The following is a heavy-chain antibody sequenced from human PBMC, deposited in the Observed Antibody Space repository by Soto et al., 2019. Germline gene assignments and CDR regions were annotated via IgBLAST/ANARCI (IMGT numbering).Heavy chain of an antibody. D-gene: IGHD6-19*01. V-gene: IGHV4-34*01. CDR2: INHSGGT. CDR1: GGSFSGYY. J-gene: IGHJ4*02. Sequence: PSETLSLTXAVYGGSFSGYYWSWIRQPPGKGLEWIGEINHSGGTNYNPSLKSRVTISVDTSKNQFSLKLSSVTAADTAVYYCARGSNGIAVAGAIDYWGQGTLVTVSS. CDR3: ARGSNGIAVAGAIDY.